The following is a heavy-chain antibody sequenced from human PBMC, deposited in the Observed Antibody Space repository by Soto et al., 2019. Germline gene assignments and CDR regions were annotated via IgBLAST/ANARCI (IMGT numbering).Heavy chain of an antibody. V-gene: IGHV1-69*13. Sequence: RASVKVSCKASGGTFSSYAISWVRQAPGQGLEWMGGIIPIFGTANYAQKFQGRVTITADESTSTAYMELSSLRSEDTAVYYCAREPRITIFGVVIGYGMDVWGQGTTVTVSS. CDR1: GGTFSSYA. J-gene: IGHJ6*02. CDR3: AREPRITIFGVVIGYGMDV. D-gene: IGHD3-3*01. CDR2: IIPIFGTA.